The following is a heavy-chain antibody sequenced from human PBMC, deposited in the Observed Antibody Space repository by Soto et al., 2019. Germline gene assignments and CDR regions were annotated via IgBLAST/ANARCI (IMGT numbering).Heavy chain of an antibody. CDR2: ISAYNGNT. CDR3: ARDRLERMYYYYYMDV. Sequence: ASVKVSCKASGYTFTSYGISWVRQAPGQGLEWMGWISAYNGNTKYAQKFQGRVTITRDTSTSTAYMELSSLRSEDTAVYYCARDRLERMYYYYYMDVWGKGTTVTVSS. CDR1: GYTFTSYG. D-gene: IGHD1-1*01. J-gene: IGHJ6*03. V-gene: IGHV1-18*01.